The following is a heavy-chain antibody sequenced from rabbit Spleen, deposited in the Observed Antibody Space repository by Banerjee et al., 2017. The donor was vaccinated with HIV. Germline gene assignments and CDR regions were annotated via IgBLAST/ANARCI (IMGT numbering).Heavy chain of an antibody. J-gene: IGHJ6*01. Sequence: QSLEESGGDLVKPGASLTLTCKASGLDFSGDSYDSYMCWVRQAPGKGLEWIACIDIGSSGFTYFASWAKGRFTISKTSSTTVTLQVTSLTAADTATYFCARDASSSFSSYGMDLWGPGTLVTVS. CDR1: GLDFSGDSY. D-gene: IGHD8-1*01. V-gene: IGHV1S40*01. CDR2: IDIGSSGFT. CDR3: ARDASSSFSSYGMDL.